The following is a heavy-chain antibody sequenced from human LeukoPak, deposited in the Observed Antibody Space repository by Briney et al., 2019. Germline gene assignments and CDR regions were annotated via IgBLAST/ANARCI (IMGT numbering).Heavy chain of an antibody. Sequence: GGSLRLSCAASGFTFSNYWMHWVRQAPGKGLVWVSGINSDGSSTTSADSVKGRFTISRDNAKNTLYLQMNSLRAEDTAVYYCAKGGATVIDYWGQGTLVTVSS. V-gene: IGHV3-74*01. CDR3: AKGGATVIDY. D-gene: IGHD4-17*01. CDR1: GFTFSNYW. CDR2: INSDGSST. J-gene: IGHJ4*02.